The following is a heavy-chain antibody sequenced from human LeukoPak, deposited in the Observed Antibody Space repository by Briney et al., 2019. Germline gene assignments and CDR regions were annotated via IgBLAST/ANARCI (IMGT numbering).Heavy chain of an antibody. CDR2: ISGSGGST. CDR3: ATNCGGDCCDYYYGMDV. D-gene: IGHD2-21*02. CDR1: GFTFSSYA. J-gene: IGHJ6*02. V-gene: IGHV3-23*01. Sequence: SGGSLRLSCAASGFTFSSYAMSWVRQAPGKGLEWVSAISGSGGSTYYADSVKGRFTIFRDNSKNTLYLQMNSLRAEDTAVYYCATNCGGDCCDYYYGMDVWGQGTTVTVSS.